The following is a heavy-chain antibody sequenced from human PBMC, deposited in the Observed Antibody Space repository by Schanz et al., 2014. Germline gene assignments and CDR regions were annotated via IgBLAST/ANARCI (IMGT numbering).Heavy chain of an antibody. Sequence: QVQLVESGGGLVKPGGSLRLSCAASGFIFNDYYMNWIRQAPGKGLEWLSYISRDGTTSYYADSVKGRFTISRDNAKNSMYLAMPTLRGEDTAVYYCARENLNWEAFDIWGQGTVVTVSS. CDR2: ISRDGTTS. CDR1: GFIFNDYY. D-gene: IGHD7-27*01. V-gene: IGHV3-11*01. CDR3: ARENLNWEAFDI. J-gene: IGHJ3*02.